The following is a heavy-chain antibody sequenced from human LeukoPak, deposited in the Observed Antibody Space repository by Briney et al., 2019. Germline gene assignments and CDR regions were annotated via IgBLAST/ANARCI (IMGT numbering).Heavy chain of an antibody. CDR3: AKDRAGYSIARGFDY. CDR2: TSANGDTT. V-gene: IGHV3-23*01. D-gene: IGHD5-12*01. CDR1: GFTFSTYA. Sequence: GGSLRLSCAASGFTFSTYAMSWVRQAPGKGLEWVSTTSANGDTTYYADSVKGRFTISRDNSKITPYLYMNSLRAEDAAVYYCAKDRAGYSIARGFDYWGQGTLVTVSS. J-gene: IGHJ4*02.